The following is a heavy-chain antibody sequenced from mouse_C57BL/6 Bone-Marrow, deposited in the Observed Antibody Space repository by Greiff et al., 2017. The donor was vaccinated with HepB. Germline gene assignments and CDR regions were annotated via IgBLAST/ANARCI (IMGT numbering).Heavy chain of an antibody. CDR2: GQGLEWIG. CDR3: SEDSAVYYCAWRRGYYGSSYGWYFDV. Sequence: VQVVESGPELARPWASVKISCQAFYTFSRRVHFAIRDTNYWMQWVKQRPGQGLEWIGAIYPGNGDTSYNQKFKGKATLTADKSSSTAYMQLSSLTSEDSAVYYCAWRRGYYGSSYGWYFDVWGTGTTVTVSS. D-gene: IGHD1-1*01. CDR1: YTFSRRVH. V-gene: IGHV1-87*01. J-gene: IGHJ1*03.